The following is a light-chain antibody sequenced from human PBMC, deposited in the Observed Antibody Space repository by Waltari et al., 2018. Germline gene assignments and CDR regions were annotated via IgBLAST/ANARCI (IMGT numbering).Light chain of an antibody. CDR2: KAS. CDR1: QSISIW. J-gene: IGKJ4*01. V-gene: IGKV1-5*03. Sequence: DIQMTQYPSTLSASVGDRVTITCRASQSISIWLAWYQQKPGEAPELLISKASSLESGVPSRFSGSGIGTEFTLTICSLQPDDFATYYCQQYHAVSTFGGGTKVEIK. CDR3: QQYHAVST.